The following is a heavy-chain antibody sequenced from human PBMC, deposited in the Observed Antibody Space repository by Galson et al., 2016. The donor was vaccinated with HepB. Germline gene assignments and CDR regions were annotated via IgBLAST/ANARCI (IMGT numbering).Heavy chain of an antibody. J-gene: IGHJ4*02. Sequence: ETLSLTCVVDGGSFSAYQWAWIRQSPGRGLEWIGEINHSGHTNYNPSLGRRVTISIDTSRNQFSLRMTSVTAADTAFYYCARLSNGWIRFDSWGQGSLVTVSS. V-gene: IGHV4-34*01. CDR3: ARLSNGWIRFDS. CDR2: INHSGHT. CDR1: GGSFSAYQ. D-gene: IGHD6-19*01.